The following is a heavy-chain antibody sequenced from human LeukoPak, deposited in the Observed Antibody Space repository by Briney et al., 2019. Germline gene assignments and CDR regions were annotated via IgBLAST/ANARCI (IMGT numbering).Heavy chain of an antibody. CDR2: IIPIFGTA. Sequence: SVKVSCKASGGTFSSYAISWVRQAPGQGLEWMGGIIPIFGTANYAQKFQGRVAITADESTSTAYMELSSLRSEDTAVYYCARDDPGNYYDSGRRGGFDYWGQGTLVTVSS. V-gene: IGHV1-69*13. CDR1: GGTFSSYA. D-gene: IGHD3-22*01. CDR3: ARDDPGNYYDSGRRGGFDY. J-gene: IGHJ4*02.